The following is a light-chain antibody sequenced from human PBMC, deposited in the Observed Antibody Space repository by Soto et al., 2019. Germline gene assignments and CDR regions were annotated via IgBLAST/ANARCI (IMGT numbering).Light chain of an antibody. Sequence: EIVMTQSPATLSVSPGERATLSCRASPSVSRNLAWYQQKPGQAPRLLIYGASTRATGIPARFSVSWSGTEFTLTISSLQSEDFSVHDCQQYNNWPPWTFGQGPKVEIK. V-gene: IGKV3-15*01. CDR3: QQYNNWPPWT. CDR2: GAS. CDR1: PSVSRN. J-gene: IGKJ1*01.